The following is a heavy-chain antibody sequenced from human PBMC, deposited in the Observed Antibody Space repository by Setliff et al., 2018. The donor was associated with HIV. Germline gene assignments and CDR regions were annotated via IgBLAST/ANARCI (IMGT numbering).Heavy chain of an antibody. CDR2: IYYSGST. J-gene: IGHJ4*01. Sequence: PSETLSLTCIVSGGSISSSSYYWGWIRQPPGKGLEWIGSIYYSGSTNYNPSLRSRVTISVDTSKNQFSLKLSSVTAADTAVYYCARTEDYSYGDAPFDYWGHGTLVTVSS. CDR1: GGSISSSSYY. V-gene: IGHV4-39*07. D-gene: IGHD5-18*01. CDR3: ARTEDYSYGDAPFDY.